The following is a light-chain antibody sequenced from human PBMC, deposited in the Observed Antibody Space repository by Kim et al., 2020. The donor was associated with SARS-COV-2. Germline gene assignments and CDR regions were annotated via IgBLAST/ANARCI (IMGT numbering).Light chain of an antibody. CDR2: GRN. J-gene: IGLJ3*02. CDR3: NSRDNSGDHVV. V-gene: IGLV3-19*01. Sequence: ALGQTVRITCQGDSLRTYYASWYQQKPGQAPILVFYGRNNRPSGIPDRFSGSGSGNTASLTVTGAQAVDEADYYCNSRDNSGDHVVFGGGTKLIVL. CDR1: SLRTYY.